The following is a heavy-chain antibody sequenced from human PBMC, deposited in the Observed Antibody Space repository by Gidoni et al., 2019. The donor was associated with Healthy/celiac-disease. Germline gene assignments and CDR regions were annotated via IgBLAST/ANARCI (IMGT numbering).Heavy chain of an antibody. CDR2: INPNSGGT. D-gene: IGHD3-22*01. Sequence: QVQLVQSGAEGQKPGASVQVSCTASGYTFTGSSMHWVRQAPGQGREWMGWINPNSGGTNYAQKFQGRVTMTRDTSISTAYMELSRLRSDDTAVYYCARDHRVFYDSSGRGLYGMDVWGQGTTVTVSS. J-gene: IGHJ6*02. V-gene: IGHV1-2*02. CDR3: ARDHRVFYDSSGRGLYGMDV. CDR1: GYTFTGSS.